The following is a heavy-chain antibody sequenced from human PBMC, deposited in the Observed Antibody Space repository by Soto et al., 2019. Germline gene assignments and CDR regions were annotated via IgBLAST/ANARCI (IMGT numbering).Heavy chain of an antibody. Sequence: PSETLSLTCAVYGGSFSGYFWTWIRQPPGKGLEWIGEINHSGSTNYNPSLKSRVTISVDTSKNQFSLKLSSVTAADTAVFYCARTSRFDYWGQGTLVTVSS. CDR2: INHSGST. CDR1: GGSFSGYF. CDR3: ARTSRFDY. V-gene: IGHV4-34*01. D-gene: IGHD6-6*01. J-gene: IGHJ4*02.